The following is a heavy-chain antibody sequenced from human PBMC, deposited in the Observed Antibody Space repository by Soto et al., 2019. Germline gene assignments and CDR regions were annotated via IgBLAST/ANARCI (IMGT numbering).Heavy chain of an antibody. J-gene: IGHJ4*02. CDR1: GFTFSSYA. Sequence: ESGGGVVQPGRSLRLSCAASGFTFSSYAMHWVRQAPGKGLEWVAVISYDGSNKYYADSVKGRFTISRDNSKNTLYLQMNSLRAEDTAVYYCARDSIRRGLDYWGQGTLVTVSS. D-gene: IGHD2-2*02. V-gene: IGHV3-30-3*01. CDR2: ISYDGSNK. CDR3: ARDSIRRGLDY.